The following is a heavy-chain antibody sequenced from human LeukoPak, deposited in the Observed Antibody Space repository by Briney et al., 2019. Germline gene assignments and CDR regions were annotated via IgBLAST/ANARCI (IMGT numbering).Heavy chain of an antibody. CDR1: GFTLSSYA. J-gene: IGHJ6*04. CDR2: ISSSGSTI. Sequence: GGSLRLSCAASGFTLSSYAMNWVRQAPGKGLEWVSYISSSGSTIYYADSVKGRFTISRDNAKNSLYLQMNSLRAEDTAVYYCAELGITMIGGVWGKGTTVTVSS. V-gene: IGHV3-48*03. D-gene: IGHD3-10*02. CDR3: AELGITMIGGV.